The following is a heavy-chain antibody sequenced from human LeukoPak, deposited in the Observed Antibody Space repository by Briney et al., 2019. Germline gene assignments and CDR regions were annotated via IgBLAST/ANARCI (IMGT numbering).Heavy chain of an antibody. Sequence: SETLSLTXTVSGGSISSYYWSWIRQPPGKGLEWIGYIYYSGSTNYNPSLKSRVTISVDTSKNQFSLKLSSVTAADTAVYYCARGGGRYCSSTSCYSFPVDYWGQGTLVTVSS. CDR2: IYYSGST. J-gene: IGHJ4*02. D-gene: IGHD2-2*01. V-gene: IGHV4-59*01. CDR1: GGSISSYY. CDR3: ARGGGRYCSSTSCYSFPVDY.